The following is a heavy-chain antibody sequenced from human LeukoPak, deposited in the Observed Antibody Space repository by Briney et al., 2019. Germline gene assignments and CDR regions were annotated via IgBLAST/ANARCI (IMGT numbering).Heavy chain of an antibody. CDR3: ERDVITSPLDC. J-gene: IGHJ4*02. CDR2: IRSSGVIT. CDR1: GFTFSSFE. V-gene: IGHV3-48*03. Sequence: GGSLRLSCAASGFTFSSFEINWVRQAPGKGLEWISYIRSSGVITYYADSGKGRLIVSRDNAKNSLYLQMDSLRAEDTAVYYCERDVITSPLDCWGQGTLVTVSS. D-gene: IGHD3-22*01.